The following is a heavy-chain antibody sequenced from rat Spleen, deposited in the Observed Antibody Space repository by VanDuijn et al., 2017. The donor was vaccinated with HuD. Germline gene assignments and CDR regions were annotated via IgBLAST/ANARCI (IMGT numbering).Heavy chain of an antibody. V-gene: IGHV5-20*01. CDR2: ISYDGGST. Sequence: EVQLVESGGGLVQPGRSMKLSCAASGFTFSDYAMAWVLQAPTKGLEWVASISYDGGSTYYRASVKGRFTISRDNAKSTLYLQMESLRSEDTATYYCAKDMNVYYGLSNFDYWGQGVMVTVSS. J-gene: IGHJ2*01. CDR1: GFTFSDYA. D-gene: IGHD1-6*01. CDR3: AKDMNVYYGLSNFDY.